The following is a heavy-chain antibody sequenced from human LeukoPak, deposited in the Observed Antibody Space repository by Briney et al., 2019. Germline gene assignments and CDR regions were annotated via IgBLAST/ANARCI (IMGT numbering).Heavy chain of an antibody. D-gene: IGHD3-22*01. V-gene: IGHV4-30-2*01. CDR2: IYHTGST. CDR1: GGSISSGGYY. J-gene: IGHJ3*02. Sequence: SQTLSLTCSVSGGSISSGGYYWSWVRQPPGKGLEWIGYIYHTGSTYYNPSFKSRVTISVDRSKNQFSLKLSSVTAADTAVYYCARFIYDSSGYYFDAFDIWGQGTMVTVSS. CDR3: ARFIYDSSGYYFDAFDI.